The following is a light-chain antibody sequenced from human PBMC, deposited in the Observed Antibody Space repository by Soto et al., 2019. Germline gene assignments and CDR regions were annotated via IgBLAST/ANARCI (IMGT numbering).Light chain of an antibody. Sequence: IQLTQSPSSLSASVGDRVTITCRASQDINSYLAWYQQKPGKAPNLVIYAGTSLQSGVPSRFRGSESGTEFTITNSSLQPEDFATYYCQQLHVYPSTFGGGTKVE. V-gene: IGKV1-9*01. CDR3: QQLHVYPST. CDR2: AGT. J-gene: IGKJ4*01. CDR1: QDINSY.